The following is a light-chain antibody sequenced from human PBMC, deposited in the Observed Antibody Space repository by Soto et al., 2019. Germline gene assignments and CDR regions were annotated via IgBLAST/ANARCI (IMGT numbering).Light chain of an antibody. Sequence: QSVLTQPASVSGSPGQSIAISCTGTSSDVGGYNVVSWYQQHPGNAPKLIIYDVSERPSGVSDRFSGSKSGNTASLTISGLQAEDEADYYCSSYTSSSTPYLFGTGTKVTVL. CDR1: SSDVGGYNV. CDR3: SSYTSSSTPYL. V-gene: IGLV2-14*03. CDR2: DVS. J-gene: IGLJ1*01.